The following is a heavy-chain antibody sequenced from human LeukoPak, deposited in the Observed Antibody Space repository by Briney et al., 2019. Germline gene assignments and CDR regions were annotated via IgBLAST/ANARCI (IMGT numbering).Heavy chain of an antibody. Sequence: GGSLRLSCAASGFTVSSNYMSWVRQAPGKGLEWVSHISSSSVTIYYADSVKGRFTISRDNAKISVFLQMNSLRAEDTAVYYCATDLFNYGSGNAYDIWGQGTMVTVSS. CDR2: ISSSSVTI. CDR1: GFTVSSNY. J-gene: IGHJ3*02. CDR3: ATDLFNYGSGNAYDI. D-gene: IGHD3-10*01. V-gene: IGHV3-11*04.